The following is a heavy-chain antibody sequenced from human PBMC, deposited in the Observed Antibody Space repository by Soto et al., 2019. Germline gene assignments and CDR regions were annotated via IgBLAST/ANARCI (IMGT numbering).Heavy chain of an antibody. J-gene: IGHJ3*02. CDR2: IYYSGSS. Sequence: SETLSLTCIVSGGSISSFHWSWIRQPPGKGLEWIGYIYYSGSSNYNSSLKSRVTISVDTSKNQFSLKLSSVTAADTAVYYCARSPYYDFWSGYSYDAFDIWGQGTMVTVS. CDR1: GGSISSFH. V-gene: IGHV4-59*01. CDR3: ARSPYYDFWSGYSYDAFDI. D-gene: IGHD3-3*01.